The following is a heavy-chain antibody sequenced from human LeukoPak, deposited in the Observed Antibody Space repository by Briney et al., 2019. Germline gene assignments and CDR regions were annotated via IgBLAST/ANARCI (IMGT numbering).Heavy chain of an antibody. V-gene: IGHV4-59*01. CDR2: IYYSGST. CDR1: GGSISSYY. Sequence: SETLSLTCTVSGGSISSYYWSWIRQPPGKGLEWIGYIYYSGSTNYNPSLKSRVTISVDTSKNQFSLKLSSVTAADTAVYYCARDLPFRDTVTTRGNWFDPWGQGTLVTVSS. D-gene: IGHD4-11*01. J-gene: IGHJ5*02. CDR3: ARDLPFRDTVTTRGNWFDP.